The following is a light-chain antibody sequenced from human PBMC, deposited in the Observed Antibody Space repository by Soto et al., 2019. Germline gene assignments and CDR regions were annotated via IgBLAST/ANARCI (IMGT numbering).Light chain of an antibody. CDR2: GAS. J-gene: IGKJ5*01. CDR3: QQYGNSPIT. V-gene: IGKV3-20*01. Sequence: EIVLTQSPGTLSLSPGERATLSCRASQSVSNNYLAWYQQKPGQAPRLLIYGASNRATGIPDRFSGSGSGTGFTLTISRLEPEDFAVYYCQQYGNSPITFGQGTRLEIK. CDR1: QSVSNNY.